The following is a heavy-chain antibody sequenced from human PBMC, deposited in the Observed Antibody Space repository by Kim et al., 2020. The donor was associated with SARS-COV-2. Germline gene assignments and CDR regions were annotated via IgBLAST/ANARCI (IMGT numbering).Heavy chain of an antibody. CDR2: IYYSGST. CDR3: ARTHPFVYYYGMDV. CDR1: GGSISSGGYY. Sequence: SETLSLTCTVSGGSISSGGYYWSWIRQHPGKGLEWIGYIYYSGSTYYNPSLKSRVTISVDTSKNQFSLKLSSVTAADTAVYYCARTHPFVYYYGMDVWGQGTTVTVSS. V-gene: IGHV4-31*03. J-gene: IGHJ6*02.